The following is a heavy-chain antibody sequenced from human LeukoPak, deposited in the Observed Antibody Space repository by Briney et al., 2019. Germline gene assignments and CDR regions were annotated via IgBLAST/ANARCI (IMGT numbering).Heavy chain of an antibody. CDR2: ISHDGDEK. D-gene: IGHD2-21*02. V-gene: IGHV3-30*03. J-gene: IGHJ4*02. CDR3: ARGEVVTASPLDL. CDR1: GFSFSGSG. Sequence: GGSLSLSCAASGFSFSGSGMNWVRKAQGKGLEWVAHISHDGDEKDYAVSVKGRFTITRGNSKNTLDLDMTSLRTDDTAVYYCARGEVVTASPLDLWGQGTLVTVSS.